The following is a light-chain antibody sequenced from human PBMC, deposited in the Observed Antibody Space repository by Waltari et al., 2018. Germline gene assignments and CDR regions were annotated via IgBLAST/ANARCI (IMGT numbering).Light chain of an antibody. CDR1: QSIDHY. Sequence: EVVLTQSPVTLSLSPGERATLSCRASQSIDHYLTWYQHKAGQAPRLLIFDACNSATGSPAMFSGSGSWTDFTLTISSLEPEDFAVYFCQQRGHWPPFTFCPGTKVDIK. CDR3: QQRGHWPPFT. CDR2: DAC. J-gene: IGKJ3*01. V-gene: IGKV3-11*01.